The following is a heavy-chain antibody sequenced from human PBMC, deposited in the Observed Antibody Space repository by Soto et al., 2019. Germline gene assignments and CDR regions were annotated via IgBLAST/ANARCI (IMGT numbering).Heavy chain of an antibody. J-gene: IGHJ6*02. CDR3: ARGIRNYYGVDV. Sequence: LRLSCAASGFTFSTYWMHWVRQAPGTGLEWVSRIKGDGSSTSYADSVKGRFTISRDNAKNTLYLQMNSLGAEDTAVYWCARGIRNYYGVDVWGQGTTVTVSS. CDR2: IKGDGSST. CDR1: GFTFSTYW. V-gene: IGHV3-74*01.